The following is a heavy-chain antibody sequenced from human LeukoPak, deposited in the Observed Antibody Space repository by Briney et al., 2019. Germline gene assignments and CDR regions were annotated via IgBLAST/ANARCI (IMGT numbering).Heavy chain of an antibody. CDR3: ARDRAVTQVWVEFDS. CDR2: IRDSGET. D-gene: IGHD3-16*01. Sequence: GGSLRLSCAGFGFSVSNYMNWVRQAPGKGLEWVSLIRDSGETFYADSVKGRFTISRDNSKNTVYLQMNRLRVEDTAVYFCARDRAVTQVWVEFDSWGQGTLVTVSS. CDR1: GFSVSNY. J-gene: IGHJ5*01. V-gene: IGHV3-66*03.